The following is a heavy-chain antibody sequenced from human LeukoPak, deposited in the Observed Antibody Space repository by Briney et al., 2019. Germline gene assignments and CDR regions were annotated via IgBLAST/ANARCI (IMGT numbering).Heavy chain of an antibody. J-gene: IGHJ4*02. CDR3: TKLTGAGLPPFDD. V-gene: IGHV3-48*03. D-gene: IGHD6-13*01. CDR1: GFTFSSYE. Sequence: GGSLRLSCAASGFTFSSYEMNWVRQAPGKGLEWVSYISSSGSSIYYADSVKGRFTISRDNAKNSLYLQMNSLRAEDTAVYYCTKLTGAGLPPFDDWGQGTLVTVSS. CDR2: ISSSGSSI.